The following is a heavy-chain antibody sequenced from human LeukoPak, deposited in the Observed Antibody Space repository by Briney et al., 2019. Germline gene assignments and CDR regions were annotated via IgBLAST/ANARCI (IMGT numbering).Heavy chain of an antibody. V-gene: IGHV4-34*01. Sequence: SETLSLTCAVSGGSFSRYYWNWIRQPPGKWLEWIGEINHSGSTHYNPSLKSRVTISVDTSQKQFSLRLTSVTAADTAVYYCARALGYCSGGSCYQPDYWGQGILVTVSS. D-gene: IGHD2-15*01. J-gene: IGHJ4*02. CDR3: ARALGYCSGGSCYQPDY. CDR2: INHSGST. CDR1: GGSFSRYY.